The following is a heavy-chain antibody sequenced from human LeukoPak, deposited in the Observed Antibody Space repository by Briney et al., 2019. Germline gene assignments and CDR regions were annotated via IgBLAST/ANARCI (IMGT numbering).Heavy chain of an antibody. CDR1: GGSFSDYD. J-gene: IGHJ4*02. V-gene: IGHV4-34*01. CDR3: ARYVPVKTGTTRASFDY. CDR2: INQSGST. D-gene: IGHD1-1*01. Sequence: SETLSLTCSVYGGSFSDYDWSWIRQPPGKGLEWIGEINQSGSTNENPSLKGRVTMSVDTSKSQFSLNLRSVTATDTAVYYCARYVPVKTGTTRASFDYWGQGILVTVSS.